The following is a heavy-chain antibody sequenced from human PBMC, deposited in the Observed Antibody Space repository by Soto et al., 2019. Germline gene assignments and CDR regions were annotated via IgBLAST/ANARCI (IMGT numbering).Heavy chain of an antibody. CDR3: AASVVAPYSVDSSGYYYEDY. CDR1: GFTFTSSA. J-gene: IGHJ4*02. V-gene: IGHV1-58*01. D-gene: IGHD3-22*01. CDR2: IVVGSGNT. Sequence: GASVKVSCKASGFTFTSSAVQWVRQARGQRLEWIGWIVVGSGNTNYAQKFQERVTITRDMSTSTAYMELSSLRSEDTAVYYCAASVVAPYSVDSSGYYYEDYWGQGTLVTVSS.